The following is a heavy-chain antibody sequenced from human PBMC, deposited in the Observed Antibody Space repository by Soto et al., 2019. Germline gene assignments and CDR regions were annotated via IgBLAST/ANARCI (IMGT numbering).Heavy chain of an antibody. CDR1: GGSISSYY. V-gene: IGHV4-59*08. D-gene: IGHD6-13*01. J-gene: IGHJ4*02. Sequence: QVQLQESGPGLVKPSETLSLTCTVSGGSISSYYWSWIRQPPGKGLEWIGYIYYSGSTNYNPSLKSRVTISVDTSKNRFSLKLSSVTAADTAVYYCAGIAAAGRRRYYFDYWGQGTLVTVSS. CDR3: AGIAAAGRRRYYFDY. CDR2: IYYSGST.